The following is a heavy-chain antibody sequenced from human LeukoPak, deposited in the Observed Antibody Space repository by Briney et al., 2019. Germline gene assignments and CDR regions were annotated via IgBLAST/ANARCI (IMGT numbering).Heavy chain of an antibody. V-gene: IGHV3-23*01. CDR2: LSGSGITT. CDR1: GFTFSNSA. CDR3: AIMHPYYDGSGYWVQ. Sequence: PGGSLRLSCAASGFTFSNSAMSWVRQAPGKGLEWVSTLSGSGITTYYADSVKGRFTISRDNSKNTLYLQMNSLRAEDTALYYCAIMHPYYDGSGYWVQWGQGTLVTVSS. J-gene: IGHJ4*02. D-gene: IGHD3-22*01.